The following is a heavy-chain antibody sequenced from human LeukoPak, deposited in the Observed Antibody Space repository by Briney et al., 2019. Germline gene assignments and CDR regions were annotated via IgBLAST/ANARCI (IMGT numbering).Heavy chain of an antibody. CDR2: IYYSGST. J-gene: IGHJ4*02. D-gene: IGHD3-3*01. CDR3: SRQQLHRAETIFGVVIIPSDFDY. V-gene: IGHV4-39*01. CDR1: GGSISSSSYY. Sequence: SETLSLTCTVSGGSISSSSYYWGWIRQPPGKGLEWIGSIYYSGSTYYNPTLESRVTISVDTSKNQFSLKLSSLTAADTALYYCSRQQLHRAETIFGVVIIPSDFDYWGQGTLVTVSS.